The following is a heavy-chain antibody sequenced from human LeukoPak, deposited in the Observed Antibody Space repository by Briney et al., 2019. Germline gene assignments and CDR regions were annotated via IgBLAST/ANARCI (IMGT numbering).Heavy chain of an antibody. V-gene: IGHV3-21*01. CDR3: ARDRIVGAADFDY. CDR2: ISSGSSYI. Sequence: GSLRLSCAASGFTFSSYSMNWVRQAPGKGLEWVSSISSGSSYIYYADSVKGRFTISRDNAKNSLYLQMNSLRAEDTAVYYCARDRIVGAADFDYWGQGTLVTVSS. D-gene: IGHD1-26*01. J-gene: IGHJ4*02. CDR1: GFTFSSYS.